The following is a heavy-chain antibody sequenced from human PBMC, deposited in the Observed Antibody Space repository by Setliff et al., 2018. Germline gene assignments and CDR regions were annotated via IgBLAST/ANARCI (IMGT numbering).Heavy chain of an antibody. D-gene: IGHD6-13*01. CDR2: IIHSGST. CDR3: ARDFSSSWYGSYYYYYYMDV. V-gene: IGHV4-34*12. CDR1: GGSFSGYY. Sequence: PSETLSLTCAVYGGSFSGYYWSWIRQPPGKRLEWIGEIIHSGSTYYNPSLKSRVTISVDTSKNQFSLKLSSVTAADTAVYYCARDFSSSWYGSYYYYYYMDVWGKGTTVTVSS. J-gene: IGHJ6*03.